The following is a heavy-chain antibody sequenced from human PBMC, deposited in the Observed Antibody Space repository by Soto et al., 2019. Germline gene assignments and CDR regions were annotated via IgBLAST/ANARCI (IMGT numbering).Heavy chain of an antibody. CDR2: IYYSGST. Sequence: TSETLSLTCTVSGGSISSGGYYWSWIRQHPGKGLEWIGYIYYSGSTYYNPSLKSRVTISVDTSKNQFSLKLSSVTAADTAVYYCARGLEDSSGYPNYYYYYGMDVWGQGTTVTVSS. D-gene: IGHD3-22*01. CDR3: ARGLEDSSGYPNYYYYYGMDV. J-gene: IGHJ6*02. V-gene: IGHV4-31*03. CDR1: GGSISSGGYY.